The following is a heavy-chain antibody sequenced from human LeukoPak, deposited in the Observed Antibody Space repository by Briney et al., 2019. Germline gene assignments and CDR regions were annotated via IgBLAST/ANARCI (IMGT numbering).Heavy chain of an antibody. CDR3: VRHYRPPQDSRAAKPTGYYYYYMDV. J-gene: IGHJ6*03. CDR1: GYTFPIYW. CDR2: IYPSDSHT. V-gene: IGHV5-51*01. D-gene: IGHD3-16*02. Sequence: GESLKISCQGSGYTFPIYWIGWVRQTPGKGLERMGIIYPSDSHTIYSPSFQGQVTVSADKSISIAYLQWSSLKASDTAIYYCVRHYRPPQDSRAAKPTGYYYYYMDVWGTGTTVIVSS.